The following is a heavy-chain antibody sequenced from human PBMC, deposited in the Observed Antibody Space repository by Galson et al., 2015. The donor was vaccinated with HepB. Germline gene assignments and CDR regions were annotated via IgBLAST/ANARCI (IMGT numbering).Heavy chain of an antibody. D-gene: IGHD1-7*01. J-gene: IGHJ4*02. CDR3: ATGITGTTLHY. CDR2: INAGNGNT. CDR1: GYTFTSYA. V-gene: IGHV1-3*01. Sequence: SVKVSCKASGYTFTSYAMHWVRQAPGQRLEWMGWINAGNGNTKYLQKFQGRVTITRDTSASTAYMELSSLRSEDTAVYYCATGITGTTLHYWGQGTLVTVSS.